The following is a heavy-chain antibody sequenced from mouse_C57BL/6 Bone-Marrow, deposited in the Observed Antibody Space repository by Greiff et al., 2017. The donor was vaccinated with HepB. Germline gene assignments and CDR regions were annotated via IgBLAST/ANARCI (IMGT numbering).Heavy chain of an antibody. CDR1: GYTFTSYG. V-gene: IGHV1-58*01. CDR3: ASRYYYGSSFYWYFDV. CDR2: IYIGNGYT. D-gene: IGHD1-1*01. J-gene: IGHJ1*03. Sequence: VQLQQSGAELVRPGSSVKMSCKTSGYTFTSYGINWVKQRPGQGLEWIGYIYIGNGYTEYNEKFKGKATLTSDTSSSTAYMQLSSLTSEDSAIYFCASRYYYGSSFYWYFDVWGTGTTVTVSS.